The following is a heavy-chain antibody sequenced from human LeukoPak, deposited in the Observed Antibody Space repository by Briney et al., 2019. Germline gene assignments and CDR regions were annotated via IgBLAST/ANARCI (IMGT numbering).Heavy chain of an antibody. CDR2: INHSGST. J-gene: IGHJ6*03. Sequence: SETLSLTCAVYGGSFSGYYWSWIRQPPGKGLEWIGEINHSGSTNYNPSLKSRVTISVDTSKNQFSLELSSVTAADTAVYYCARASLSGYSSSWYYMDVWGKGTTVTVSS. D-gene: IGHD6-13*01. CDR1: GGSFSGYY. V-gene: IGHV4-34*01. CDR3: ARASLSGYSSSWYYMDV.